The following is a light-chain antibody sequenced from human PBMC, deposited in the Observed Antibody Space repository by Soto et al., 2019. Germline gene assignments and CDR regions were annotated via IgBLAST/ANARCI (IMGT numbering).Light chain of an antibody. CDR1: QSVSSN. CDR3: QQRSNWSLT. J-gene: IGKJ4*01. CDR2: GAS. Sequence: EILLTQSPATLSVSPGERATLSCRASQSVSSNLAWYQQKPGQPPRLLIYGASTRDTGIPARFSGSGSGTDFTLTISRLEPEDFEVYYCQQRSNWSLTFGGGTKVDIK. V-gene: IGKV3-11*01.